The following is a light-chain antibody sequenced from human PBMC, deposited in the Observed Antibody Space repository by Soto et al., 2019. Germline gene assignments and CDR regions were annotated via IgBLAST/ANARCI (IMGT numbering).Light chain of an antibody. Sequence: DFQMTQSPSSLSASVGARLTSTCRASQGSRNDLGWYQQKPEKAPKRLIYAASSLQSGVPSRFSGSGSGTEFTLTISSLQPEDFATYSGLQHNSYPRTFGQGTKVDIK. CDR3: LQHNSYPRT. CDR2: AAS. V-gene: IGKV1-17*01. CDR1: QGSRND. J-gene: IGKJ1*01.